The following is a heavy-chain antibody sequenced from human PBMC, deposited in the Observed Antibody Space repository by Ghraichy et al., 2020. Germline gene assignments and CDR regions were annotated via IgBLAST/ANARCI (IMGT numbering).Heavy chain of an antibody. D-gene: IGHD5-18*01. CDR3: ARQHTAMVLFDY. Sequence: SETLSLTCTVSGGSISSYYWSWIRQPPGKGLEWIGYIYTSGSTNYNPSLKSRVTISVDTSKNQFSLKLSSVTAADTAVYYCARQHTAMVLFDYWGQGTLVTVSS. CDR2: IYTSGST. CDR1: GGSISSYY. J-gene: IGHJ4*02. V-gene: IGHV4-4*09.